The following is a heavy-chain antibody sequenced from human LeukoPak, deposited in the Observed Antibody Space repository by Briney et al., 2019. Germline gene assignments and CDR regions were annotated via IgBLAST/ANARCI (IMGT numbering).Heavy chain of an antibody. Sequence: SETLSLTCTVSGGSISSYYWSWIRQPPGKGLEWIGYIYYSGSTNYNPSLKSRVTISVDTSKNQFSLKLSSVTAADTAVYYCARQGSYSSSWYLYWFDPWGQGTLVTVSS. CDR3: ARQGSYSSSWYLYWFDP. CDR1: GGSISSYY. CDR2: IYYSGST. J-gene: IGHJ5*02. D-gene: IGHD6-13*01. V-gene: IGHV4-59*08.